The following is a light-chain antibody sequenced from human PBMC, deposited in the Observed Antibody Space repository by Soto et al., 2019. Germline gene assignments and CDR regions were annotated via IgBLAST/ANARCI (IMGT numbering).Light chain of an antibody. J-gene: IGKJ1*01. Sequence: DIVMTQSPLSLPVTPGERASISCRSSQSLLHSNGYNYLDWYLQKPGQSPQLLIYLGSNRASGVPDRFSGSGSGTDFTLKISRVEAEDVGVYYCLQYSSHSWPFGQGTKVDIK. CDR1: QSLLHSNGYNY. V-gene: IGKV2-28*01. CDR3: LQYSSHSWP. CDR2: LGS.